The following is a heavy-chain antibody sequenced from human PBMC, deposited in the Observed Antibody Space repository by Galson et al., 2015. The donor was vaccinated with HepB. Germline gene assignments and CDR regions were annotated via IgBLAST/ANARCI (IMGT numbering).Heavy chain of an antibody. CDR1: EFTVSSNY. J-gene: IGHJ4*02. Sequence: SLRLSCAASEFTVSSNYMNWVRQAPGKGLEWVSLIYSGGTTSYADSVKGRFTISRDTSKKTLYLQMNTLRAEDTAVHYCARDYGGNSWSFGYWGQGTLVTVSS. CDR3: ARDYGGNSWSFGY. D-gene: IGHD4-23*01. CDR2: IYSGGTT. V-gene: IGHV3-53*01.